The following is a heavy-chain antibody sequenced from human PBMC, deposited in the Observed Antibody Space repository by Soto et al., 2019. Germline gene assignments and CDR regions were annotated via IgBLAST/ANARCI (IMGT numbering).Heavy chain of an antibody. CDR2: IIPIFGTP. CDR1: GGTFSSYA. D-gene: IGHD3-3*01. J-gene: IGHJ6*02. V-gene: IGHV1-69*12. CDR3: ARGGLRFLESHGMDV. Sequence: QVQLVQSGAEVKKPGSSVKVSCKASGGTFSSYAISWVRQAPGQGLEWMGGIIPIFGTPNYAQKFQGRVTLTADESTSTDYMGLRSLRSEDTAVYYCARGGLRFLESHGMDVWGQGTTVTVSS.